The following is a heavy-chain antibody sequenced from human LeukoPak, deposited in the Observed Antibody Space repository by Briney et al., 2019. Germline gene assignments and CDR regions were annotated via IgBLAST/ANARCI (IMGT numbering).Heavy chain of an antibody. CDR2: ISSSGRTI. D-gene: IGHD3-22*01. J-gene: IGHJ4*02. CDR1: GFTFSGYE. CDR3: ARDSDSSGYFDS. V-gene: IGHV3-48*03. Sequence: TGGSLRLSCVASGFTFSGYEMNWVRQAPGKGLEWVSYISSSGRTIYYADSVKGRFTISRDNAKNSLYLQMNLLRAEDTAVYYCARDSDSSGYFDSWGQGPLVTVSS.